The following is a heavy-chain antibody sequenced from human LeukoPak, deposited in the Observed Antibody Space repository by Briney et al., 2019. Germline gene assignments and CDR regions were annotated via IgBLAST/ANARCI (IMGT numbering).Heavy chain of an antibody. D-gene: IGHD3-3*01. J-gene: IGHJ4*02. CDR1: GFTFSSYA. CDR3: ASEIIFGSFDY. V-gene: IGHV3-30*04. Sequence: GGSLRLSCAASGFTFSSYAMHWVRQAPGKGLEWVAVISYDGSNKYYADSVKGRFTISRDNSKNTLYLQMNSLRDEDTAAYYCASEIIFGSFDYWGQGTLVTVSS. CDR2: ISYDGSNK.